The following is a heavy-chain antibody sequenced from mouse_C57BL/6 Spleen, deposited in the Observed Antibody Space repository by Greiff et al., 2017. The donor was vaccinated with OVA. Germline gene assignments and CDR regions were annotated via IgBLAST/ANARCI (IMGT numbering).Heavy chain of an antibody. CDR1: GYAFTNYL. V-gene: IGHV1-54*01. D-gene: IGHD4-1*01. J-gene: IGHJ4*01. CDR2: INPGSGGT. Sequence: QVQLQQSGAELVRPGTSVKVSCKASGYAFTNYLIEWVKQRPGQGLEWIGVINPGSGGTNYNGKFKGKATLTADKSSSTAYMQLSSLTSEDSAVYFCARSGTGTYAMDYWGQGTSVTVSS. CDR3: ARSGTGTYAMDY.